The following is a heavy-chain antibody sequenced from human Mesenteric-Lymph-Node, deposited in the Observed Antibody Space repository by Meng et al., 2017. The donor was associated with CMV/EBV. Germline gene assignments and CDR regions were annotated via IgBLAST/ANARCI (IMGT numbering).Heavy chain of an antibody. Sequence: QVPLQESGPGVVKPSETLSLTCIVSGVSVTSGAYHWSWIRQSPGKGLEWIGYIYGTGITIYNPSLKSRVTILLETSKNQFSLKLNSVTTADTAVYYCAKSRSSTPGIVDDWGQGTLVTVSS. CDR1: GVSVTSGAYH. D-gene: IGHD2/OR15-2a*01. CDR2: IYGTGIT. V-gene: IGHV4-61*08. CDR3: AKSRSSTPGIVDD. J-gene: IGHJ4*02.